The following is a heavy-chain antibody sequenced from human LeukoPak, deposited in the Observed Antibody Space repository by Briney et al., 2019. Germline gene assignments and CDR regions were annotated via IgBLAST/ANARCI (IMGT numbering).Heavy chain of an antibody. D-gene: IGHD3-10*01. V-gene: IGHV3-53*01. CDR1: GFTVSSNY. CDR2: IYSGGST. CDR3: ARDRASPGSPWDY. Sequence: GGSLRLSCAASGFTVSSNYMSWVRQAPGKGLEWVSVIYSGGSTYYADSVKGRFTISRDNSKNTLYLQMNSLRAEDTAVYYCARDRASPGSPWDYWGQGTLVTVSS. J-gene: IGHJ4*02.